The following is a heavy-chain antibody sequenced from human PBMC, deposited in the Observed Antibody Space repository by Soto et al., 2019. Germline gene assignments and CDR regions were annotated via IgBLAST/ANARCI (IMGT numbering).Heavy chain of an antibody. Sequence: SETLSLTCTVSGGSISSYYWSWIRQPAGKGLEWIGRIYTSGSTNYNPSLKSRVTISVDKSKNQFSLKLNSVTAADTAVYYCARLIYDSRLNYFYFDFWGQGALVTVSS. CDR1: GGSISSYY. V-gene: IGHV4-4*07. J-gene: IGHJ4*02. D-gene: IGHD3-22*01. CDR2: IYTSGST. CDR3: ARLIYDSRLNYFYFDF.